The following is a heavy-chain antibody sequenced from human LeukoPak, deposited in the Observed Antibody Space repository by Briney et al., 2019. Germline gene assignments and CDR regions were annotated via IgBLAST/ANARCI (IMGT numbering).Heavy chain of an antibody. V-gene: IGHV3-48*02. CDR3: ARDTDLGVVTVIPSAIDF. CDR2: ISSSSSTI. D-gene: IGHD2-21*02. CDR1: GFTFSSYS. J-gene: IGHJ4*02. Sequence: GGSLRLSCAASGFTFSSYSMNWVRQAPGQGLEWVSYISSSSSTIYYADSVKGRFTISRDNAKNSLYLQMNSLRDEDTAVYYCARDTDLGVVTVIPSAIDFWGQGTLVTVSS.